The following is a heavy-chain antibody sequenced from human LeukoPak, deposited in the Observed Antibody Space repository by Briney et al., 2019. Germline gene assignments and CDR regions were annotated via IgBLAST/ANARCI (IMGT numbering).Heavy chain of an antibody. CDR2: INPNSGNT. V-gene: IGHV1-18*04. CDR1: GYTFTGYY. J-gene: IGHJ4*02. Sequence: ASVKVSCKASGYTFTGYYMHWVRQAPGQELEWMGWINPNSGNTNYAQKLQGRVTMTTDTSTSTAYMELRSLRSDDTAVYYCARDLGLRMDYWGQGTLVTVSS. CDR3: ARDLGLRMDY. D-gene: IGHD4-17*01.